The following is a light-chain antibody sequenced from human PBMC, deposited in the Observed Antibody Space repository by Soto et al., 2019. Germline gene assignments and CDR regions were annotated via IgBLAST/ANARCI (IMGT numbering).Light chain of an antibody. CDR2: GAS. CDR1: QSVSSN. V-gene: IGKV3-15*01. Sequence: EIVMTQSPATLSVSPGERATLSCRASQSVSSNLAWYQQKPGQAPRLLIYGASTRATGIPARFSGSGSGIEFTLTISSLQSEDFAVYYGQQYNNWPPYTFGQGTKLEIK. CDR3: QQYNNWPPYT. J-gene: IGKJ2*01.